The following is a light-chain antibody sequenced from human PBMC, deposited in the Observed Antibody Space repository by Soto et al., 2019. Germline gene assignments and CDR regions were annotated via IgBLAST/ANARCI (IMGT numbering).Light chain of an antibody. J-gene: IGLJ3*02. CDR3: VLYMGSGIWV. Sequence: QTVVTQEPSFSVSPGGTVTLTCGLSSGSVSTSYYPSWYQQTPGQAPRTLIYSNNTRFSGVTDRFSGSILGNKAALTITGAQADDESDYYCVLYMGSGIWVFGGGTKLAVL. CDR1: SGSVSTSYY. CDR2: SNN. V-gene: IGLV8-61*01.